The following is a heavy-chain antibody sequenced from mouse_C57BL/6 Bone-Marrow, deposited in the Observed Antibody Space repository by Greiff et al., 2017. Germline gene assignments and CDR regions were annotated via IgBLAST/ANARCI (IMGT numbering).Heavy chain of an antibody. Sequence: EVQLVESGGGLVKPGGSLKLSCAASGFTFSSYTMSWVRQTPETRLQWVAAISGGGGNTYYPDSVKGRFTISRDNDKNILYLQMSRLRSEDTSLYYCSRQVTTVLATKYFDVWGTGTTVTVSS. CDR3: SRQVTTVLATKYFDV. J-gene: IGHJ1*03. CDR2: ISGGGGNT. CDR1: GFTFSSYT. V-gene: IGHV5-9*01. D-gene: IGHD1-1*01.